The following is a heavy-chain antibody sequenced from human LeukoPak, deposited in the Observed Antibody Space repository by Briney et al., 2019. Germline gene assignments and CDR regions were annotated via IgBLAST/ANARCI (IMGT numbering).Heavy chain of an antibody. Sequence: GGSLRLSCAASGFTFSSYAMSWVRQAPGKGLEWVSAISGSGGSTYYADSVKGRFTISRDNSKNTLYLQMNSLRAEDTAVYYCAKDMYCSGGSCYPGAFDIGGQGTMVTVSS. CDR2: ISGSGGST. CDR3: AKDMYCSGGSCYPGAFDI. V-gene: IGHV3-23*01. D-gene: IGHD2-15*01. J-gene: IGHJ3*02. CDR1: GFTFSSYA.